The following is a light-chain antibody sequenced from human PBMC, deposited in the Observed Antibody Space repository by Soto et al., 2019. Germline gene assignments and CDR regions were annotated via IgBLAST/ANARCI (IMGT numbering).Light chain of an antibody. V-gene: IGLV4-69*01. J-gene: IGLJ2*01. Sequence: QAVVTQSPSASASLGTSVKLTCTLSSGRSSYAIAWHQQLPEKGPRYLMKLNSDGSHNKGDGIPGRFSGSSSGAERYLTISSLQSEDEADYYCQTWGTGTVVFGGGTKLTVL. CDR1: SGRSSYA. CDR3: QTWGTGTVV. CDR2: LNSDGSH.